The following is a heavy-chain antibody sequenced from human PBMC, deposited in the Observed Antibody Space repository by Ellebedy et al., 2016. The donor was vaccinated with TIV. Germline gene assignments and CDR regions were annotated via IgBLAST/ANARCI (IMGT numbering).Heavy chain of an antibody. CDR1: GYTFTGYY. CDR3: ARGAFTRRGLFDY. V-gene: IGHV1-2*02. D-gene: IGHD1-14*01. J-gene: IGHJ4*02. Sequence: AASVKVSCKASGYTFTGYYMHWVRQAPGQGLEWMGWINPNSGGTNYAQKFQGRVTMTRDTSISTAYMELSRLRSDDTAVYYCARGAFTRRGLFDYWGQGTLVTVSS. CDR2: INPNSGGT.